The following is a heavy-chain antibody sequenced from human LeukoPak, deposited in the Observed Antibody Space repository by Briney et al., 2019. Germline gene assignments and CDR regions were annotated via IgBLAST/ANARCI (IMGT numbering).Heavy chain of an antibody. CDR1: GFTFSSYS. Sequence: PGGSLRLSCAASGFTFSSYSMNWVRQAPGKGLEWVSSISSSSSYIYYADSVKGRFTISRDNAKNSLYLQMNSLRAEDTAVYYCARDLVTTHDFDYWGQGTLVTVSS. J-gene: IGHJ4*02. V-gene: IGHV3-21*01. CDR3: ARDLVTTHDFDY. D-gene: IGHD2-21*02. CDR2: ISSSSSYI.